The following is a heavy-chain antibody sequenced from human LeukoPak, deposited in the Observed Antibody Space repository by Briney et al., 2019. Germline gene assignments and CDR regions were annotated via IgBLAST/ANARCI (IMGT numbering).Heavy chain of an antibody. CDR2: ISGSGGST. Sequence: GGSLRLSCAASGFTFSSYAMSWVRQAPGKGLEWVSAISGSGGSTYYADSVKGRFTISRDNSKNTLYLQMNSLRAEDTAAYYCAKTSTPIAVAGTVWFDPWGQGTLVTVSS. CDR1: GFTFSSYA. V-gene: IGHV3-23*01. D-gene: IGHD6-19*01. CDR3: AKTSTPIAVAGTVWFDP. J-gene: IGHJ5*02.